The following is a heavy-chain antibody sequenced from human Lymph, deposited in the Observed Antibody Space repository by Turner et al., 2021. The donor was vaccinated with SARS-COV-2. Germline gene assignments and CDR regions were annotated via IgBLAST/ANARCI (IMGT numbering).Heavy chain of an antibody. J-gene: IGHJ4*02. D-gene: IGHD3-3*01. V-gene: IGHV3-64*01. CDR2: ISSDGVST. Sequence: EVQLVESGGGLVQPGGSLTLSCAASGFTFSSYALHWVRQAPGKGLEYVSAISSDGVSTYYANSVKGRFTISRDNSKNTLYLQMGSLRAEDMAVYYCARDWRAGNYWGQGTLVTVSS. CDR3: ARDWRAGNY. CDR1: GFTFSSYA.